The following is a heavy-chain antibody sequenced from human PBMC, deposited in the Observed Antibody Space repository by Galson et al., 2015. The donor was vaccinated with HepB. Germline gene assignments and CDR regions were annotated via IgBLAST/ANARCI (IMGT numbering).Heavy chain of an antibody. J-gene: IGHJ5*02. V-gene: IGHV3-23*01. CDR1: GFTFSSYA. CDR3: AKYRLKETSMKFDP. D-gene: IGHD3-16*02. CDR2: ISGSGGST. Sequence: SLRLSCAASGFTFSSYAMRWVRHAPGKGLEWVSAISGSGGSTYYADSVKVRFTISRDTSKNSLYLQMNSRRAEDTAVYYCAKYRLKETSMKFDPWGQGTLVTVSS.